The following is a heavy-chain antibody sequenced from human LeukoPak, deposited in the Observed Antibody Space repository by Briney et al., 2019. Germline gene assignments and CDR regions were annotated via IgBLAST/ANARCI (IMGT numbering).Heavy chain of an antibody. CDR3: ARGGPANRPLRYSDQSGG. J-gene: IGHJ4*02. CDR2: IWYDGSNK. V-gene: IGHV3-33*01. CDR1: GFTISSYS. Sequence: GGSLRLSCAASGFTISSYSMHWVRQAPGKGLEWVAVIWYDGSNKYYADSVKGRFTISRDNSKNTLYLQMNSLRAEDTAVYYCARGGPANRPLRYSDQSGGWGQGTLVTVSS. D-gene: IGHD3-9*01.